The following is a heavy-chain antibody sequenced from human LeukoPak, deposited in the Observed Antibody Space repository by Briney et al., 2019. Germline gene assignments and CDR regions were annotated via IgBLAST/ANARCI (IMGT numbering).Heavy chain of an antibody. CDR1: GFTFSSYG. CDR3: ASSTGDKYSSSWGAFDI. J-gene: IGHJ3*02. CDR2: IRYDGSNK. Sequence: PGGSLRLSCAASGFTFSSYGMHWLRQAPGKGLEWVAFIRYDGSNKYYADSVKGRFTISRDNSKNTLYLQMNSLRAEDTAVYYCASSTGDKYSSSWGAFDIWGQGTMVTVSS. V-gene: IGHV3-30*02. D-gene: IGHD6-6*01.